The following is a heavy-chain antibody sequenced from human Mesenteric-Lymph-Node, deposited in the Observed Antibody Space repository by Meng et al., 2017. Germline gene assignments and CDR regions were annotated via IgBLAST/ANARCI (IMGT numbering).Heavy chain of an antibody. J-gene: IGHJ4*02. CDR2: INHSGST. V-gene: IGHV4-34*01. CDR1: GGSFSGYY. D-gene: IGHD2/OR15-2a*01. CDR3: ARGFLSFVRVFDY. Sequence: QGQPRPWGAGLLKPSETLSLTCAVYGGSFSGYYWSWIRQPPGKGLEWIGEINHSGSTNYNPSLKSRVTISVDTSKNQFSLKLSSVTAADTAVYYCARGFLSFVRVFDYWGQGTLVTVSS.